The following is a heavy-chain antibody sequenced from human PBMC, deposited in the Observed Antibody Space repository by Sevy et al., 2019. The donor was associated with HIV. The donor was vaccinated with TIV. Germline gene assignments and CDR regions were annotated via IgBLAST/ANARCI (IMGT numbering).Heavy chain of an antibody. CDR2: MSNTGSTI. CDR3: ASQRGGYERLYYFDY. V-gene: IGHV3-48*01. CDR1: GFSFSIYS. D-gene: IGHD5-12*01. J-gene: IGHJ4*02. Sequence: GESLKISCAASGFSFSIYSMNWVRQAPGRGLEWVSYMSNTGSTIHYADSVKGRFTISRDNAKNSLYLQMTSLRAEDTAVYYCASQRGGYERLYYFDYWGQGTLVTVSS.